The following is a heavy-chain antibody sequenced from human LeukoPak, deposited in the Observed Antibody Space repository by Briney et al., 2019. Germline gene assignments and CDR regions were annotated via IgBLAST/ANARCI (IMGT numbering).Heavy chain of an antibody. D-gene: IGHD3-3*01. V-gene: IGHV4-31*01. CDR3: ARVGTYYDFWSGYYQVPYGMDV. J-gene: IGHJ6*02. Sequence: SETLSLTCTVSGGSISSGGYYWSWIRQHPGKGLEWIGYIYYSGSTYYNPSLKSQVTISVDTSRNQFSLKLSSVTAADTAVYYCARVGTYYDFWSGYYQVPYGMDVWGQGTTVTVSS. CDR1: GGSISSGGYY. CDR2: IYYSGST.